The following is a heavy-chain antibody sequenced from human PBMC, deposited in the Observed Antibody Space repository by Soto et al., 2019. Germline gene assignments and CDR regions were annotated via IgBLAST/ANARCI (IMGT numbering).Heavy chain of an antibody. J-gene: IGHJ4*02. D-gene: IGHD2-21*02. V-gene: IGHV4-31*03. CDR3: EGFSSGEYGGNSGFVY. Sequence: QVQLQESGPGLVKPSQTLSLTCTVSGGSISIGDHYWSWIRHRPGKGLEWIGYIHYSGNTYYNPSLKSRIIMSVDTSKSQFSLRVSSVTAADTAIYYCEGFSSGEYGGNSGFVYWGQGTLVTVS. CDR1: GGSISIGDHY. CDR2: IHYSGNT.